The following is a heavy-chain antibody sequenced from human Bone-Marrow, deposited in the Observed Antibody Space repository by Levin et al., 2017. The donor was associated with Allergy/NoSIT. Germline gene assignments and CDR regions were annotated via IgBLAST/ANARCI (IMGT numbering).Heavy chain of an antibody. CDR3: ARAAPGGEFDY. J-gene: IGHJ4*02. CDR1: GASIGSGDFY. CDR2: IHHSGAT. V-gene: IGHV4-30-4*01. Sequence: SETLSLTCTVSGASIGSGDFYWTWIRQPPGKALEWIGYIHHSGATQYNPSLRSRLTVSDDTSKNQFSLILRSVTVVDTAIYFCARAAPGGEFDYWGRGTLVNVSS. D-gene: IGHD3-10*01.